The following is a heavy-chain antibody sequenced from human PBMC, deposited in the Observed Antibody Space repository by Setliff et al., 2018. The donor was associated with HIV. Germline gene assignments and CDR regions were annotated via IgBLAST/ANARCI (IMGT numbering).Heavy chain of an antibody. Sequence: SETLSLTCAVYGQSISGYYWSWIRQTPGKGLEWIGEINHGGDTNYNPSLKSRVTISVGSSCFSLKLSSVTAADTGVYYCASRRGIEFYFDIWGQGTPVTVSS. V-gene: IGHV4-34*01. CDR2: INHGGDT. J-gene: IGHJ4*02. CDR3: ASRRGIEFYFDI. D-gene: IGHD3-10*01. CDR1: GQSISGYY.